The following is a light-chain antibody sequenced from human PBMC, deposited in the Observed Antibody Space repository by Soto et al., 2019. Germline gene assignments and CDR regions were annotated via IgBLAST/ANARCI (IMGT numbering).Light chain of an antibody. J-gene: IGLJ2*01. V-gene: IGLV1-44*01. CDR1: SSNIGSNT. Sequence: QSVLTQPTSASGTPGQRVTISCSGSSSNIGSNTVNWYQQLPGTAPKLLIYSNNQRPSGVPDRFSGFKSGTSASLAISGLQSEDEADYYCAAWDDSLNGVVFGGGTTVTVL. CDR3: AAWDDSLNGVV. CDR2: SNN.